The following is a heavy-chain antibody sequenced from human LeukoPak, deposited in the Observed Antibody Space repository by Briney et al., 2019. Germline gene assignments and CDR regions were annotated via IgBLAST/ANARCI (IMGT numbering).Heavy chain of an antibody. CDR3: ARRVATSGNFFDY. CDR2: IYTSGST. J-gene: IGHJ4*02. V-gene: IGHV4-59*10. CDR1: GGSFSGYY. D-gene: IGHD3-3*01. Sequence: PSETLSLTCAVYGGSFSGYYWSWIRQPAGKGLEWIGRIYTSGSTNYNPSLKSRVTISVDTSKNQFSLKLTSVTAADTAVYYCARRVATSGNFFDYWGPGTLVTVS.